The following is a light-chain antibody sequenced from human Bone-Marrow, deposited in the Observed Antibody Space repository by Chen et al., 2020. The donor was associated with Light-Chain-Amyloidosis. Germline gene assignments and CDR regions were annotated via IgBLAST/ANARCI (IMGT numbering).Light chain of an antibody. J-gene: IGKJ1*01. Sequence: DFQLTQSPSSLSASVGDRVTITCRTSQSVSSYLNWYKQRPGKAPKLLLYATTTLPSEVPARFRGSGSGAEFTLTISSLQAEDFATYYCQQSFRSPPTFGQGTKVEIK. CDR3: QQSFRSPPT. CDR1: QSVSSY. V-gene: IGKV1-39*01. CDR2: ATT.